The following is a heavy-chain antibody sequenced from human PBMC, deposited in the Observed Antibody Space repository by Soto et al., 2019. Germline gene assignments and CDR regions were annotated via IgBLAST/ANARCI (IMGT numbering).Heavy chain of an antibody. V-gene: IGHV3-30*18. J-gene: IGHJ6*01. CDR1: GFTFSSYG. CDR3: AKGVYYGSGSYYYYYGMDV. CDR2: ISYDGSNK. D-gene: IGHD3-10*01. Sequence: QVQLVESGGGVVQPGRSLRLSCAASGFTFSSYGMHWVRQAPGKGLEWVAVISYDGSNKYYADSVKGRFTISRDNSKNTLYLQMNSLRAEDTAVYYCAKGVYYGSGSYYYYYGMDVW.